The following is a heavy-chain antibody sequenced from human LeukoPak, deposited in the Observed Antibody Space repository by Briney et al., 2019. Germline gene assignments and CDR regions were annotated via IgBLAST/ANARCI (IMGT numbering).Heavy chain of an antibody. CDR1: GFTFSSYP. V-gene: IGHV3-23*01. D-gene: IGHD1-26*01. CDR2: INSGSGGHT. J-gene: IGHJ4*02. Sequence: PGGSLRLSCTASGFTFSSYPMSWARQAPGKGLEWVSTINSGSGGHTFYAASVNGRFPISSDNSNTTLFLQMNSLRDDDTGVFYCAARAAYSGSYGAPIDCWGQGTVVTVSS. CDR3: AARAAYSGSYGAPIDC.